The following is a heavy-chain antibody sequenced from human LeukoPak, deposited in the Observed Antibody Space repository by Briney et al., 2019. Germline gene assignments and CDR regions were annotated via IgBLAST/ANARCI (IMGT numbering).Heavy chain of an antibody. CDR1: GGSISSYY. D-gene: IGHD3-22*01. CDR2: IYTSGST. CDR3: ARDQPGHITMIVVPFDY. J-gene: IGHJ4*02. Sequence: SETLSLTCTVSGGSISSYYWSWIRQPAGKRLEWIGRIYTSGSTNYNPSLKSRVTMSVDTSKNQFSLKLSSVTAADTAVYYCARDQPGHITMIVVPFDYWGQGTLVTVSS. V-gene: IGHV4-4*07.